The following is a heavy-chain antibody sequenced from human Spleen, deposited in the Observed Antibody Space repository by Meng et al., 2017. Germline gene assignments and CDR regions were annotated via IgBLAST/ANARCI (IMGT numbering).Heavy chain of an antibody. J-gene: IGHJ4*02. Sequence: ASVKVSCKPSGYNFPDYYIHWVRRAPGQGLEWMGRISAYNGNTNYAQKVQGRVTMTTDTSTSTAYMELRSLRSDDTAVYYCARGDDRFDNWGQGTLVTVSS. D-gene: IGHD3-3*01. CDR2: ISAYNGNT. CDR3: ARGDDRFDN. CDR1: GYNFPDYY. V-gene: IGHV1-18*04.